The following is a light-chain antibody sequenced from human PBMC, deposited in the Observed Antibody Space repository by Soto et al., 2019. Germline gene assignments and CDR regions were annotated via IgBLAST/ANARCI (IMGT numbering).Light chain of an antibody. CDR3: QQYDSSPT. V-gene: IGKV3-20*01. CDR1: QSISNSY. J-gene: IGKJ3*01. CDR2: GPS. Sequence: EIVLTQSPGTLSLSPGERATLSCRASQSISNSYLAWYQHKPGQPPRLLIYGPSSRATGIPDRFSASGSGTDFTLTISRLEPEDFAVYYCQQYDSSPTFGPGTKVDIK.